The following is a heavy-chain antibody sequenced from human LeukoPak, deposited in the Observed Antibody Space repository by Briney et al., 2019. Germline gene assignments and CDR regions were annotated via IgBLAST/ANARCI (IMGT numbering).Heavy chain of an antibody. CDR3: ARDGPYSSSATHPP. CDR2: IKQDGSEK. D-gene: IGHD6-6*01. V-gene: IGHV3-7*03. J-gene: IGHJ5*02. CDR1: GFTFSSSW. Sequence: GGSLRLSCAASGFTFSSSWMSWVRQAPGKGLEWVANIKQDGSEKYYVGSVKGRFTISRDNAKNLLYLQMDSLRAEDTAVYHCARDGPYSSSATHPPWGQGTLVTVSS.